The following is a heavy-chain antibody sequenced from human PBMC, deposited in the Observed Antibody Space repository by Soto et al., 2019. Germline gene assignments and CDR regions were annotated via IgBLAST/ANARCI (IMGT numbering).Heavy chain of an antibody. CDR1: GFTLSSYA. Sequence: QVQLVESGGGVVQPGRSLRLSCAASGFTLSSYAMHWVRQAPGKGLEWVAVISYDGSNKYYADSVKGRFTISRDNSKNTLYLQMNSLRAEDTAVYYCARDHRGVFDYWGQGTLVTVSS. CDR2: ISYDGSNK. CDR3: ARDHRGVFDY. V-gene: IGHV3-30-3*01. J-gene: IGHJ4*02. D-gene: IGHD3-10*01.